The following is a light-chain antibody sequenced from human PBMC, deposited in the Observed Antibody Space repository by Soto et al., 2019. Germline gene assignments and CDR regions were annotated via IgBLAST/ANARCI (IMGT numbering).Light chain of an antibody. CDR3: QKYNSAPQT. Sequence: DIQVTQSPSSLSASVGDTVTITCRTSQSISSYLSWYQQKPGKAPKLLISEASKLEAGVPSRFSGSGSGTDFTLTTSSLQPEDVATYYCQKYNSAPQTFGQGTMV. CDR2: EAS. J-gene: IGKJ1*01. V-gene: IGKV1-27*01. CDR1: QSISSY.